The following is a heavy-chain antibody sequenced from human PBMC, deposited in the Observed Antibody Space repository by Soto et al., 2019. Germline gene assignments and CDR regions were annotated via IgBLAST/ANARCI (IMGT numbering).Heavy chain of an antibody. D-gene: IGHD3-10*01. CDR3: ARARGSYYNFDY. Sequence: SETLSLTCTVSGGYISTYYWSWIRQPPGKGLEWIGYIYYSGSTNYNPSLKSRVTISVDTPKNQFSLKLNSVTAADTALFYCARARGSYYNFDYWGQGTLVNVSS. J-gene: IGHJ4*02. CDR2: IYYSGST. V-gene: IGHV4-59*01. CDR1: GGYISTYY.